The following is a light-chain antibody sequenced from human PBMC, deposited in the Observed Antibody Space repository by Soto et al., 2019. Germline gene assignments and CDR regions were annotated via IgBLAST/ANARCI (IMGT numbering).Light chain of an antibody. CDR3: QQSHTSPPT. CDR2: AAS. V-gene: IGKV1-39*01. CDR1: QSISSF. J-gene: IGKJ1*01. Sequence: DIQMTQSPSSLSASVGDRVTITCRASQSISSFLNWYQQKQGKAPKLLIYAASSLRSGVPARFSGGGSGTDFTLTISALQPEDFAAYYCQQSHTSPPTFGQGTKVDIK.